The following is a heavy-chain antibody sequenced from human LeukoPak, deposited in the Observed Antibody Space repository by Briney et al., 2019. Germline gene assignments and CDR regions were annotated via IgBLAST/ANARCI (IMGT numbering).Heavy chain of an antibody. Sequence: PSETLSLICTVSGGSISSSNYYWGWIRQPPGKGLEWIGSIYYSGSTYYNPSLKSRVTISVDTSKRQFSLKLNSVTAADTAVYYCARLSSMTTVVFDYWGQGTLVTVSS. J-gene: IGHJ4*02. V-gene: IGHV4-39*01. CDR1: GGSISSSNYY. CDR2: IYYSGST. CDR3: ARLSSMTTVVFDY. D-gene: IGHD4-23*01.